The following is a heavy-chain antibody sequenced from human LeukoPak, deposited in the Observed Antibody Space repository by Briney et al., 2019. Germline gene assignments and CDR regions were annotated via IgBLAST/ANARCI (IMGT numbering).Heavy chain of an antibody. CDR2: INPNSGGT. D-gene: IGHD1-26*01. V-gene: IGHV1-2*02. CDR3: ARGTYSGSYWGARFFDY. J-gene: IGHJ4*02. Sequence: GASVKVSCKASGYTFTNYGINWVRQAPGQGLEWMGWINPNSGGTNYAQKFQGRVTMTRDTSISTAYMELSRLRSDDTAVYYCARGTYSGSYWGARFFDYWGQGTLVTVSS. CDR1: GYTFTNYG.